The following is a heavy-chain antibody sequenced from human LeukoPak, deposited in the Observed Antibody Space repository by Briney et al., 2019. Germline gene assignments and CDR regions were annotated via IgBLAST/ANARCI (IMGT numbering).Heavy chain of an antibody. J-gene: IGHJ3*02. CDR3: ARDSPQIFPHAFDI. CDR1: GGSVSISNYY. D-gene: IGHD3-9*01. V-gene: IGHV4-61*01. CDR2: IEYRRIT. Sequence: SETLSLLCTVCGGSVSISNYYWSWVRQPRGKGLEWIGCIEYRRITNNIPSLKSRITISADTSKNQFSLKLSAVTAADTAVYYCARDSPQIFPHAFDIWGQGTIVTVSS.